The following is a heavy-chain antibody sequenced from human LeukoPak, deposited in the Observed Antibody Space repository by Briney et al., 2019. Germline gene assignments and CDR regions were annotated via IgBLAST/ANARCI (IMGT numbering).Heavy chain of an antibody. Sequence: GESLQISCQGSGSSFTSYWIGWVRQMPGKGLEWMGIIYPGDSDTRYSPSFQCQVTISADKSISTAYLQRSSLKASDTAMYYCARPAIGEPAAHDFDYWGQGTLVTVSS. CDR2: IYPGDSDT. CDR3: ARPAIGEPAAHDFDY. CDR1: GSSFTSYW. D-gene: IGHD2-2*01. J-gene: IGHJ4*02. V-gene: IGHV5-51*01.